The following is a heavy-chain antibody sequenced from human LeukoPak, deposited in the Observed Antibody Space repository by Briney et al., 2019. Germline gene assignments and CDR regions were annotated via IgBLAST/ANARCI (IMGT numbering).Heavy chain of an antibody. J-gene: IGHJ3*02. CDR2: IYYSGST. CDR1: GGSISSGGYY. V-gene: IGHV4-31*03. Sequence: SETLSLTCTVSGGSISSGGYYWSWIRQHPGKGLEWIGYIYYSGSTYYNPSLKSRVTISVDTSKNQFSLKLSSVTAADTAVYYCASLRPFRKSGPIDIWGQGTMVTVSS. CDR3: ASLRPFRKSGPIDI.